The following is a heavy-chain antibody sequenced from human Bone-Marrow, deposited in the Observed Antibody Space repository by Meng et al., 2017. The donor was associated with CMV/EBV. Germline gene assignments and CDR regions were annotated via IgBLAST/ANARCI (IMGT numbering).Heavy chain of an antibody. V-gene: IGHV3-11*04. D-gene: IGHD2-2*01. J-gene: IGHJ6*01. CDR3: AIHCSSTSCNYYYYGMAV. CDR1: GFTFSDYY. CDR2: ISSSGSTI. Sequence: GGSLRLSCAASGFTFSDYYMSWIRQAPGKGLEWVSYISSSGSTIYYADSVKGRFTISRDNAKNSLYLQMNSLRAEDTAVYYCAIHCSSTSCNYYYYGMAVWGPGHTVT.